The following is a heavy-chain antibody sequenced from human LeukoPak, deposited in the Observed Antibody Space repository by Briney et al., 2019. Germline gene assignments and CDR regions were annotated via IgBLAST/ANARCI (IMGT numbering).Heavy chain of an antibody. J-gene: IGHJ6*02. CDR1: GFTFSSYA. D-gene: IGHD3-10*01. V-gene: IGHV3-23*01. Sequence: GGPLRLSCAASGFTFSSYAMSWVRQAPGKGLEWVSAIIGSGCSTYYADSVKGRFTISRDNSKNTLYLQMNSLRAEDTAVYYCANALGGFGELLYYGMDVWGQGTTVSVSS. CDR3: ANALGGFGELLYYGMDV. CDR2: IIGSGCST.